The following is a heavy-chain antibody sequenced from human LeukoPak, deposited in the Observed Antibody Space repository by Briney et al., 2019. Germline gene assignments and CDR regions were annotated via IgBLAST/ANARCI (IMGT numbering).Heavy chain of an antibody. J-gene: IGHJ6*03. V-gene: IGHV5-51*01. Sequence: GESLKISCKGSGYSFTSYWIGWVRQMPGKGLEWMGIIYPDDSDTRYSPSFQGQVTISADKSISTAYLQWSSLTASDTAVYYCARHVNDYGDMYYYYMDVWGKGTTVTVSS. CDR2: IYPDDSDT. CDR1: GYSFTSYW. CDR3: ARHVNDYGDMYYYYMDV. D-gene: IGHD4-17*01.